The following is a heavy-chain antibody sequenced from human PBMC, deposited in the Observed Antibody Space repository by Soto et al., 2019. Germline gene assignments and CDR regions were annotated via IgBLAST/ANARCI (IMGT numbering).Heavy chain of an antibody. CDR3: ARDLQDIALVSASPFPGMDV. J-gene: IGHJ6*02. Sequence: SETLSLTCAVSGGSISSTNWWTWVRQPPGKGLEWIGYIYYSGSTYYNPSLRSRVTISVDTSKNQFSLKLSSVTAADTAVYYCARDLQDIALVSASPFPGMDVWGQGTTVTVSS. D-gene: IGHD2-2*01. CDR1: GGSISSTNW. V-gene: IGHV4-30-4*01. CDR2: IYYSGST.